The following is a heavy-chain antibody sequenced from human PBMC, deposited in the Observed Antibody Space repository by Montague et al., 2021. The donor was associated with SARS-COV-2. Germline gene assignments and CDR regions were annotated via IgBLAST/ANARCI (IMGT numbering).Heavy chain of an antibody. CDR2: FFCSGST. Sequence: SETLSLTCTVSGGSLSSSSYYWGWIRQPPGKGLERVGSFFCSGSTYYNPSLKSRVTISVDMSKNQFSLKLSSVTAADTAVYYCARPQQQLAFDYWGQGTLVTVSS. CDR3: ARPQQQLAFDY. CDR1: GGSLSSSSYY. D-gene: IGHD6-13*01. J-gene: IGHJ4*02. V-gene: IGHV4-39*01.